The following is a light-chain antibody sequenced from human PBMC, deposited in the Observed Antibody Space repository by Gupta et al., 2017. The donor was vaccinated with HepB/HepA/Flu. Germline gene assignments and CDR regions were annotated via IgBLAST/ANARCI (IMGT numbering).Light chain of an antibody. CDR3: QVWDSSSDPEV. Sequence: VLTQPPSVSVAPGKTASITCEGNNIGSKGVHWYQQRPGQAPVLVVHDDGDRPSGIPERFSGSSSGNTATLIISRVEAGDEADYYCQVWDSSSDPEVFGTGTKVTVL. CDR1: NIGSKG. CDR2: DDG. J-gene: IGLJ1*01. V-gene: IGLV3-21*03.